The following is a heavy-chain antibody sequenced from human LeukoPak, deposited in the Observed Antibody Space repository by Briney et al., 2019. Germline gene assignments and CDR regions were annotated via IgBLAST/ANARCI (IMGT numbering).Heavy chain of an antibody. V-gene: IGHV1-18*01. J-gene: IGHJ6*03. Sequence: ASVKVSCKTSGYTFTSYGLSWVRQAPGQGLEWMGCIITYNGNTYYSQKLPGRVTMTTDTSTSTAYMELRSLRSDDTAVYYCAKTTVTSEEYFYYYMDVWGKGTTVTVSS. CDR1: GYTFTSYG. D-gene: IGHD4-17*01. CDR3: AKTTVTSEEYFYYYMDV. CDR2: IITYNGNT.